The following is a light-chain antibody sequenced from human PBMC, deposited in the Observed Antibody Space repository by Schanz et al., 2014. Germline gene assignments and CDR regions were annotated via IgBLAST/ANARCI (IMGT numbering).Light chain of an antibody. CDR2: NVS. V-gene: IGLV2-14*01. CDR3: SSYRSRSTI. CDR1: SSDVGGYNY. J-gene: IGLJ2*01. Sequence: QSALAQPASVSGSPGQSITISCTGTSSDVGGYNYVSWYQQHPGKAPKLMIYNVSNRPSGVSNRFSGSKSGNTASLTISGXXAEDEAAYYCSSYRSRSTIFGGGTKLTVL.